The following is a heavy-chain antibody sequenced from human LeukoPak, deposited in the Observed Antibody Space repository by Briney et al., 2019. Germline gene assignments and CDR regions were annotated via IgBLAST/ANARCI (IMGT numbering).Heavy chain of an antibody. J-gene: IGHJ4*01. D-gene: IGHD3-22*01. CDR1: GFTFSSYS. CDR3: ARGNYYDGYFDY. V-gene: IGHV3-21*01. Sequence: GGSLRLSCAASGFTFSSYSMNWVRQAPGKGLEWVSSISSSSSYIYYADSVKGRFTISRDNAKNSLHLQINSLRAEDTAVYYCARGNYYDGYFDYWGQGTLVTVSS. CDR2: ISSSSSYI.